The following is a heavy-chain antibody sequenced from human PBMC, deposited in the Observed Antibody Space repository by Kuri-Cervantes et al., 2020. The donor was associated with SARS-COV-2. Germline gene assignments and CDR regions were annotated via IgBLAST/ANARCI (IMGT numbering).Heavy chain of an antibody. V-gene: IGHV4-61*08. Sequence: SETLSLTCTVSGGSISSGGYYWSWIRQHPGKGLEWIGYIYYSGSTNYNPSLKSRVTISIDTSKNQFSLKVTSVTAADTAVYYCARSPLIWYFDLWGRGTLVTVSS. CDR1: GGSISSGGYY. CDR2: IYYSGST. J-gene: IGHJ2*01. D-gene: IGHD3-16*01. CDR3: ARSPLIWYFDL.